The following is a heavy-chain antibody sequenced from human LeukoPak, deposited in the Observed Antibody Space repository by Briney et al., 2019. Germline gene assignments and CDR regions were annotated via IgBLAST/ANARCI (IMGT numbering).Heavy chain of an antibody. CDR3: ARAGVDTAMVLNY. J-gene: IGHJ4*02. V-gene: IGHV1-69*04. Sequence: ASVKVSCKASGGTFSSYATSWVRQAPGQGLEWMGRIIPILGIANYAQKFQGRVTITADKSTSTAYMELSSLRSEDTAVYYCARAGVDTAMVLNYWGQGTLVTVSS. D-gene: IGHD5-18*01. CDR2: IIPILGIA. CDR1: GGTFSSYA.